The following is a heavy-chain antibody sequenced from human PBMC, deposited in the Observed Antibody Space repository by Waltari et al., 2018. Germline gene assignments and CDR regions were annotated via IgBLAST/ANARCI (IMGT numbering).Heavy chain of an antibody. J-gene: IGHJ5*02. D-gene: IGHD2-2*01. CDR3: ARDGGYCSSTSCPQNWFDP. V-gene: IGHV4-4*07. CDR2: IYTSGST. CDR1: GGSISSYY. Sequence: QVQLQESGPGLVKPSETLSLTCTVSGGSISSYYWSWIRQPAGKGLEWIGRIYTSGSTNYNPPLKSRVTMSVDTSKNQFSLKRSSVTAADTAVYYCARDGGYCSSTSCPQNWFDPWGQGTLVTVSS.